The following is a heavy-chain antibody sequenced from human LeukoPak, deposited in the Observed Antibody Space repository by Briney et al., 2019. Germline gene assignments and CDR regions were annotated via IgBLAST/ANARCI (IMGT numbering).Heavy chain of an antibody. J-gene: IGHJ4*02. CDR3: ARDAYYYDSSGYGYYYLDY. V-gene: IGHV3-11*04. CDR1: GFTFSDYY. Sequence: GGSLRLSCAASGFTFSDYYMSWIRQAPGKGLEWVSYISSSGSTIYYADSVKGRFTISRDNAKNSLYLQMNSLRAEDTAVYYCARDAYYYDSSGYGYYYLDYWGQGTLVTVSS. D-gene: IGHD3-22*01. CDR2: ISSSGSTI.